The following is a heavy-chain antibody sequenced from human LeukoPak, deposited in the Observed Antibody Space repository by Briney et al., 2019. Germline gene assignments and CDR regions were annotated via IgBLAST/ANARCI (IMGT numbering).Heavy chain of an antibody. V-gene: IGHV3-7*01. CDR2: IKKDESEK. Sequence: GGSLRLSCAASGFTFSTFCMSWVRRPPGKGLEWMANIKKDESEKEYVDSVKGRLTILRDNAKNSVYLQMNSLRAEDTAVYYSATLVGLVPGGLLLWGKGTTVIVSS. CDR1: GFTFSTFC. D-gene: IGHD2-2*01. CDR3: ATLVGLVPGGLLL. J-gene: IGHJ6*04.